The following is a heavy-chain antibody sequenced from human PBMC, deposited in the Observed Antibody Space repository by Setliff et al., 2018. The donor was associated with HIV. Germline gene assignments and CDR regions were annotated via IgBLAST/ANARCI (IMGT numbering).Heavy chain of an antibody. D-gene: IGHD2-15*01. J-gene: IGHJ6*02. Sequence: SETLSLTCTISGVSFSTNMYYWGWIRQPAGKGLEWVGSVYYRGDIFYNPSLRSRVTISLDTSKNQLSLRLKSVTAADTAVYFCARRADSTTTWFSSWYCYDMDVWGQGTTVAVSS. CDR2: VYYRGDI. V-gene: IGHV4-39*01. CDR3: ARRADSTTTWFSSWYCYDMDV. CDR1: GVSFSTNMYY.